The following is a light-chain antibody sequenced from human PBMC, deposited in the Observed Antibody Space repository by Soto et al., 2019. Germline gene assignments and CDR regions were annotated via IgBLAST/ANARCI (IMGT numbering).Light chain of an antibody. CDR3: QSYDSSLSAHVV. CDR2: GNS. V-gene: IGLV1-40*01. Sequence: QAVVTQPPSVSGAPGQRVTISFTGSSSNIGAGYDVHWYQQLPGTAPKLLIYGNSNRPSGVPDRFSGSKSGTSASLAITGLQAEDEADYYCQSYDSSLSAHVVFGGGTKLTVL. CDR1: SSNIGAGYD. J-gene: IGLJ2*01.